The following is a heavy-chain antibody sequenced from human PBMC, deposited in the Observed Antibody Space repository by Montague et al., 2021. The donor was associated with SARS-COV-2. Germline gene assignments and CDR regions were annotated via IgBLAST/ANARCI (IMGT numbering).Heavy chain of an antibody. D-gene: IGHD3-22*01. CDR2: IYYSGST. CDR1: GGSISSYY. J-gene: IGHJ3*02. V-gene: IGHV4-59*01. Sequence: SETLFLTCTVSGGSISSYYWSWIRQPPGKGLEWIGYIYYSGSTNYNPSXXSRVTISVDTSKNQFSLKLSSVTAADTAVYYCAREVRYYYDSSGPGAFDIWGQGTMVTVSS. CDR3: AREVRYYYDSSGPGAFDI.